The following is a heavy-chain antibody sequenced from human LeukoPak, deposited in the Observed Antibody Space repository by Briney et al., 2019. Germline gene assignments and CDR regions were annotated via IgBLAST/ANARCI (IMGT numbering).Heavy chain of an antibody. D-gene: IGHD6-6*01. V-gene: IGHV1-69*13. CDR2: IIPIFGTA. Sequence: SVKVSCKASGGTFSSYAISWVRQAPGQWLEWMGGIIPIFGTANYAQKFQGRVTITADESTSTAYMELSSLRSEDTAVYYCARGSRGISSSYFDYWGQGTLVTVSS. CDR3: ARGSRGISSSYFDY. J-gene: IGHJ4*02. CDR1: GGTFSSYA.